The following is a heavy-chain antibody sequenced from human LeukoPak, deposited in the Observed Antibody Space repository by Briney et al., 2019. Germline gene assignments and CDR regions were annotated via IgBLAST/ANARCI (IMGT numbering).Heavy chain of an antibody. CDR1: GGSISSYY. J-gene: IGHJ4*02. CDR3: ASDPGYSRYSFDY. CDR2: IYYSGST. Sequence: SETLSLTCTVSGGSISSYYWSWIRQPPGKGLEWIGYIYYSGSTNYNPSLKSRVTISVDTSKNQFSLKLSSVTAADTAVYYCASDPGYSRYSFDYWGQGTLVTVSS. D-gene: IGHD5-12*01. V-gene: IGHV4-59*01.